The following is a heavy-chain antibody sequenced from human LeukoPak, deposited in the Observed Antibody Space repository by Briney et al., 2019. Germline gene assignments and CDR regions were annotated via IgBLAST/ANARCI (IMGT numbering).Heavy chain of an antibody. CDR1: RGTLSSYA. CDR2: IIPISGTA. D-gene: IGHD2-8*01. V-gene: IGHV1-69*13. Sequence: SVKVSCETSRGTLSSYAISWVRQAPGQGLECMGGIIPISGTAQYTQKFQGRVTITADESTSTADKELSRLRSEDTAVYYCARGVLRVVSPASFDYWGQGTLVTVSS. CDR3: ARGVLRVVSPASFDY. J-gene: IGHJ4*02.